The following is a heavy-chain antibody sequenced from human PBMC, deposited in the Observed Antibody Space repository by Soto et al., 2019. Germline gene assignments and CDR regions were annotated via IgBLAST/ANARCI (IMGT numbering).Heavy chain of an antibody. CDR1: GYSFIDYY. CDR3: ARPPGYISDWYYFDL. V-gene: IGHV1-2*02. CDR2: ISPKSGGT. D-gene: IGHD3-9*01. J-gene: IGHJ4*02. Sequence: ASVKVSCKASGYSFIDYYMHWVRQAPGQGFEWMGRISPKSGGTNYAQKFEGRITMTWDTSLNTAYMELSSLISEDTAVYYCARPPGYISDWYYFDLWGQGTLVTVSS.